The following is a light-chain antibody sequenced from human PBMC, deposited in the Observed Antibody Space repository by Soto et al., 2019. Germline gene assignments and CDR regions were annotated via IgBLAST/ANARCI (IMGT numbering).Light chain of an antibody. V-gene: IGKV1-5*03. J-gene: IGKJ1*01. CDR1: QSINTW. CDR3: QQYNTYPWT. Sequence: DIKMTQSPSTLSASVGDRVTITCRASQSINTWLAWYQQKPGKAPKLLISKASGLERGVPSRFSGSGSGTEFTLIISSLQPDDLATYYCQQYNTYPWTFGQGTKVEVK. CDR2: KAS.